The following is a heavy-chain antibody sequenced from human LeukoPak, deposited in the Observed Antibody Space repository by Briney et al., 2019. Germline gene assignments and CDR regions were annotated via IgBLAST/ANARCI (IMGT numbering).Heavy chain of an antibody. V-gene: IGHV3-33*01. D-gene: IGHD3-3*01. CDR3: VRDFDRYDFWSGYRPDAFDT. Sequence: SCKASGYTFTGYYMHWVRQAPGKGLEWVAVIWYDGSNEYYADSVKGRFIISRDNSKNTLYLQMNSLRAEDSAVYYCVRDFDRYDFWSGYRPDAFDTWGQGTMVTVSS. CDR1: GYTFTGYY. CDR2: IWYDGSNE. J-gene: IGHJ3*02.